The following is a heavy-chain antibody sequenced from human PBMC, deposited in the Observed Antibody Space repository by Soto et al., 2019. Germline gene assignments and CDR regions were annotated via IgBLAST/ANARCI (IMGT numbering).Heavy chain of an antibody. CDR3: ARGNDDSGSY. CDR1: PGDSFSSDT. V-gene: IGHV1-69*02. Sequence: QVQLVQSGAEVKMPGSSVRVSCKASPGDSFSSDTVTWVRQAPGQGLEWMGRVIPILERANDAQKFLGRVTFTADKSTSTAYMELSSLRSDDTAVYYCARGNDDSGSYWGQGTLVTVSS. J-gene: IGHJ4*02. CDR2: VIPILERA. D-gene: IGHD3-22*01.